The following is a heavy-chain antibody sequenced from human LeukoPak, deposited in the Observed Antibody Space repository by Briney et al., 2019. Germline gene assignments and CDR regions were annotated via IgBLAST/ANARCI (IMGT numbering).Heavy chain of an antibody. Sequence: GGSLRLSCAASGFTFSGSAMHWVRQASGKGLEWVGRIRSKANSYATAYAASVKGRFTISRDDSKNTAYLQMNSLKTEDTAVYYCAKDFKELLLYLRGIYFDYWGQGTLVTVSS. CDR3: AKDFKELLLYLRGIYFDY. D-gene: IGHD2-2*02. V-gene: IGHV3-73*01. CDR2: IRSKANSYAT. J-gene: IGHJ4*02. CDR1: GFTFSGSA.